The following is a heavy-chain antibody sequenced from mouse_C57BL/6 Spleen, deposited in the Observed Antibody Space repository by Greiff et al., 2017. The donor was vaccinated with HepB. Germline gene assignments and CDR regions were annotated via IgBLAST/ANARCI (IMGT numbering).Heavy chain of an antibody. CDR3: ARAYGPRRGFAY. V-gene: IGHV1-55*01. Sequence: QVQLQQPGAELVKPGASVKMSCKASGYTFTSYWITWVKQRPGQGLEWIGDIYPGSGSTNYNEKFKSKATLTVDTSSSTAYMQLSSLTSEDSAVYYCARAYGPRRGFAYWGQGTLVTVSA. CDR2: IYPGSGST. CDR1: GYTFTSYW. J-gene: IGHJ3*01. D-gene: IGHD1-1*02.